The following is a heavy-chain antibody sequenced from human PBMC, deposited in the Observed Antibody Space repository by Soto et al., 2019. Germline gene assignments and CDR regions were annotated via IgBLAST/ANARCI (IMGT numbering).Heavy chain of an antibody. V-gene: IGHV1-18*01. J-gene: IGHJ4*02. CDR3: ARDVFPYSSSPDYFDY. CDR2: ISAYNGNT. Sequence: ASVKVSCKASGGTFSRYAISWVRQAPGQGLEWMGWISAYNGNTNFAQKLQGRVTMTTDTSTSTAYMELRSLRSDDTAVYYCARDVFPYSSSPDYFDYWGQGTLVTVS. CDR1: GGTFSRYA. D-gene: IGHD6-13*01.